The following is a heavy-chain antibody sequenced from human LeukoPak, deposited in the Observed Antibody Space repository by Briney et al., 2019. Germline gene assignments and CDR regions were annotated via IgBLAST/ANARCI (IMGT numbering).Heavy chain of an antibody. CDR1: GGSFSGYY. Sequence: SQTLSPTCVVYGGSFSGYYWSWIRQPPGKGLEWIGEINHSGSTNYNPSLKSRVIISVDTSKNQFSLKLTSVTAADTAVYYCARSRLHPIIFDYWGQGTLVTVSS. V-gene: IGHV4-34*01. D-gene: IGHD5-24*01. CDR3: ARSRLHPIIFDY. J-gene: IGHJ4*02. CDR2: INHSGST.